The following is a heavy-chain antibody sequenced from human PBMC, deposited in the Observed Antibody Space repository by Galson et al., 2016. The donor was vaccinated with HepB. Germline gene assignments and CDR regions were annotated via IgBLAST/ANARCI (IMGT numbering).Heavy chain of an antibody. D-gene: IGHD2-15*01. J-gene: IGHJ6*03. CDR3: AGGVDPTGNYYYYYYMDV. CDR1: GGSIGSGGYY. CDR2: IYSSGST. Sequence: TLSLTCNVSGGSIGSGGYYWSWIRQHPGKGLEWIGYIYSSGSTHYNPSLKSRVTIAADTSKNQFSLKLSSVTAADTAVYYCAGGVDPTGNYYYYYYMDVWGKGTTVTVSS. V-gene: IGHV4-31*03.